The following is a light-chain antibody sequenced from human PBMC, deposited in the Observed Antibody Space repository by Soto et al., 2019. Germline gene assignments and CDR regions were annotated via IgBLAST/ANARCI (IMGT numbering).Light chain of an antibody. V-gene: IGLV2-14*01. CDR1: SRDVGGYNY. CDR3: SSNTASFTYV. Sequence: QSALTLPASVSGSPGQSITISCTGTSRDVGGYNYVSWYQHHPGKAPKLLIYEVTYRPSGVSTRFSGSKSGNTASLTISGLQAEDEADYYCSSNTASFTYVFGSGTKLTVL. J-gene: IGLJ1*01. CDR2: EVT.